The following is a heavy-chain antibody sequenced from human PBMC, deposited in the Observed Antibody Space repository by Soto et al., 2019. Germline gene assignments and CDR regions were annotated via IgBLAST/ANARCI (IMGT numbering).Heavy chain of an antibody. CDR2: IYYSGST. Sequence: SETLSLTCALYGGSFDGYYWSWIRQSPGKGLEWIGYIYYSGSTYYNPSLKSRVTISVDTSKNQFSLKLSSVTAADTAVYYCAREARGQDYWGQGTLVTVSS. CDR3: AREARGQDY. J-gene: IGHJ4*02. CDR1: GGSFDGYY. V-gene: IGHV4-31*11. D-gene: IGHD3-10*01.